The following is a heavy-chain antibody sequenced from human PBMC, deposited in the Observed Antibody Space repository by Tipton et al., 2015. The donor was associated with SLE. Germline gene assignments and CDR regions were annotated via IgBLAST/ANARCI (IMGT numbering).Heavy chain of an antibody. Sequence: TLSLTCAVYGGSFSGYFWSWIRQPPGKGLEWIGEINDSGRTNYNPSLKSRVIISVDTSKNQFSLKLNSVTAADTAVYFCAKLAGRRFPFDPWGQGTLVTVSS. J-gene: IGHJ5*02. CDR3: AKLAGRRFPFDP. CDR1: GGSFSGYF. D-gene: IGHD6-6*01. CDR2: INDSGRT. V-gene: IGHV4-34*01.